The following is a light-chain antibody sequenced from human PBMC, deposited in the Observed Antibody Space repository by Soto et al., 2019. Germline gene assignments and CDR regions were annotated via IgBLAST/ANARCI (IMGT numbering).Light chain of an antibody. CDR3: QQANSFPLT. J-gene: IGKJ4*01. V-gene: IGKV1D-12*01. CDR2: DAS. Sequence: DIQLTQSPSSVSASVGDRVTITCRASQDINYYLAWYQQKLGRAPNLLISDASTLQSGVPSRFSGSGSGTDFTLTIDSLQPEDFAIYYCQQANSFPLTFGGGTKVQIK. CDR1: QDINYY.